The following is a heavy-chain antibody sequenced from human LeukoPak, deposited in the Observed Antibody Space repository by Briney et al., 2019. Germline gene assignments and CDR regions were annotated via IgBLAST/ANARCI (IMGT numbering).Heavy chain of an antibody. D-gene: IGHD3-22*01. Sequence: SETLSLTCTVSGGSISSSSYYWGWIRQPPGKGLEWIGSIYYSGSTYYNPSLKSRDTISVDTSKNQFSLKLSSVTAADTAVYYCASRAYYYDSSGYGPFDYWGQGTLVTVSS. CDR2: IYYSGST. CDR1: GGSISSSSYY. V-gene: IGHV4-39*01. J-gene: IGHJ4*02. CDR3: ASRAYYYDSSGYGPFDY.